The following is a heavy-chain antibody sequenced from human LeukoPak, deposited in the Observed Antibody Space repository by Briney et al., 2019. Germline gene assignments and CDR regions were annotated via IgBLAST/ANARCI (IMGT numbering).Heavy chain of an antibody. V-gene: IGHV3-21*01. D-gene: IGHD1-14*01. CDR2: IGGSGSSI. J-gene: IGHJ4*02. CDR3: AREESEGFDY. Sequence: GGSLRLSCAASGFTFSSYPMNWVRQAPGKGLQWVSSIGGSGSSIYYADSLMGRFTISIDNAKNSLYLQMNSLRAEDTAVYYCAREESEGFDYWGQGTLVTVSS. CDR1: GFTFSSYP.